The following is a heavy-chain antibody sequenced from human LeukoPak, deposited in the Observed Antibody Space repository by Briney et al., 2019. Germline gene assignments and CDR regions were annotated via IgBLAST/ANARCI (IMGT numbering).Heavy chain of an antibody. CDR1: GFTFSSYS. CDR3: ARGGDGYNPLIDY. J-gene: IGHJ4*02. V-gene: IGHV3-48*02. D-gene: IGHD5-24*01. CDR2: ICSSSSTI. Sequence: GESLRLSCAASGFTFSSYSMNWVRQAPGKGLECVSYICSSSSTIYYSDSVKGRFTISRDNAKNSLYLQMNSLRDEDTAVYYCARGGDGYNPLIDYWGQGTLVTVSS.